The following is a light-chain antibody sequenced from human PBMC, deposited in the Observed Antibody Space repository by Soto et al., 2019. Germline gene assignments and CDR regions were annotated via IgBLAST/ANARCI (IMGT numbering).Light chain of an antibody. Sequence: QSVLTQPPSASGTPGQRVTISCSGSSSNLGSNSVNWYQQVPGTAPKLLISSDNQRPSGVPDRFSGSQSGTSASLAISGLQFEGEGYFSCGGWGGQLKGLGVGGGTKVTVL. J-gene: IGLJ2*01. CDR3: GGWGGQLKGLG. V-gene: IGLV1-44*01. CDR1: SSNLGSNS. CDR2: SDN.